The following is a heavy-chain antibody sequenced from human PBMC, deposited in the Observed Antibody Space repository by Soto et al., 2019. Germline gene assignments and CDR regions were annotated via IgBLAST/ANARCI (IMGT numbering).Heavy chain of an antibody. Sequence: GESLKISCKGSGYSFTSYWIGWVRQMPGKGLEWMGIIYPGDSDTRYSPSFQGQVTISADKSISTAYLQWSSLKASDTAMYYCARHQRYQDGAGYSSGWYLVDYWGQGTLVTVSS. CDR3: ARHQRYQDGAGYSSGWYLVDY. CDR1: GYSFTSYW. CDR2: IYPGDSDT. V-gene: IGHV5-51*01. J-gene: IGHJ4*02. D-gene: IGHD6-19*01.